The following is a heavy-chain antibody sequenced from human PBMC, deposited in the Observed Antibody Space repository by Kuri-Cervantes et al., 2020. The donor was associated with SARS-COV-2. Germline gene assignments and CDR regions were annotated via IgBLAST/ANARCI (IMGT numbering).Heavy chain of an antibody. CDR2: VKTNSGNT. Sequence: ASVKVSCKASGGTFSSYAISWVRQAPGQGLEWMGMVKTNSGNTLYAQIFQGRVTMTRDTSTSTVYMELSSLTSEDTAIYYCYWAPKEGFDSWGQGTLVTVSS. CDR1: GGTFSSYA. CDR3: YWAPKEGFDS. V-gene: IGHV1-8*02. D-gene: IGHD2-15*01. J-gene: IGHJ4*02.